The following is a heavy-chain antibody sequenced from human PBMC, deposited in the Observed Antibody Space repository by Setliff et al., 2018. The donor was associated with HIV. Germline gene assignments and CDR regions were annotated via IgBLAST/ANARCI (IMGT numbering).Heavy chain of an antibody. CDR1: GGSISTGGYY. Sequence: PSETLSLTCTVSGGSISTGGYYWSWIRQHPGKGLEWIGYVYYSGSTYYNPSLKSRVTISVDTSKNQFSVKLNFVTAADTAVYYCAREQWLVTRGYFGSWGQGIMVTVSS. CDR2: VYYSGST. D-gene: IGHD6-19*01. V-gene: IGHV4-31*03. J-gene: IGHJ4*02. CDR3: AREQWLVTRGYFGS.